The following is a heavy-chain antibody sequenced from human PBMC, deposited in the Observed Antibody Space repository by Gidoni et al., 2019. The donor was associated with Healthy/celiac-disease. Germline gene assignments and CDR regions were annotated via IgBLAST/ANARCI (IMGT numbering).Heavy chain of an antibody. V-gene: IGHV3-11*01. D-gene: IGHD3-22*01. J-gene: IGHJ6*02. CDR3: ARADPYYYDSSGYGGYGMDV. CDR2: ISSSGSTI. Sequence: QVQLVESGGGLVKPGGSLRLSCAASGFTFRDYYMSWIRQAPGKGLEWFSYISSSGSTIYYADSVKGRFTISRDNAKNSLYLQMNSLRAEDTAVYYCARADPYYYDSSGYGGYGMDVWGQGTTVTVSS. CDR1: GFTFRDYY.